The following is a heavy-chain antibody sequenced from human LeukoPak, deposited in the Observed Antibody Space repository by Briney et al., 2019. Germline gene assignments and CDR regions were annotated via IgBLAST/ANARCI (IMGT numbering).Heavy chain of an antibody. CDR2: ISGNSDST. CDR3: ARDRIYGSGGYERLDY. Sequence: GGSLRLSCAAPGFTFRNYAMSWVRQAPGQGLEWVSAISGNSDSTYYADSVKGRFTISRDSSKNTLYLQMNSLRAEDTAVYYCARDRIYGSGGYERLDYWGQGTLVTVSS. J-gene: IGHJ4*02. V-gene: IGHV3-23*01. D-gene: IGHD3-10*01. CDR1: GFTFRNYA.